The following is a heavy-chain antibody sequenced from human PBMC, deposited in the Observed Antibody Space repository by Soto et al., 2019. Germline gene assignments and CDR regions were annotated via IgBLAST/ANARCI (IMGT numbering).Heavy chain of an antibody. Sequence: GGSLRLSCAASGFTFSNAWMSWVRQAPWKGLEWVGRIKSKTDGGTTDYAAPVKGRFTISRDDSKNTLYLQMNSLKTEDTAVYYCTTGQGYSGYDPPRDFDYWGQGTLVTVSS. D-gene: IGHD5-12*01. CDR1: GFTFSNAW. V-gene: IGHV3-15*01. CDR3: TTGQGYSGYDPPRDFDY. J-gene: IGHJ4*02. CDR2: IKSKTDGGTT.